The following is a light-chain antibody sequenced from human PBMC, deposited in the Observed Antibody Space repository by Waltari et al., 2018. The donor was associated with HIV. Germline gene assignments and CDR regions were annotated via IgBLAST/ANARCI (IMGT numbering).Light chain of an antibody. CDR1: QSVLYSSNNKNY. V-gene: IGKV4-1*01. CDR3: QQYYSTWT. J-gene: IGKJ1*01. CDR2: WAS. Sequence: ATINCKSSQSVLYSSNNKNYLAWYQQKPGQPPKLLIYWASTRESGVPDRFSGSGSGTDFTLTISSLQAEDVAVYYCQQYYSTWTFGQGTKVEIK.